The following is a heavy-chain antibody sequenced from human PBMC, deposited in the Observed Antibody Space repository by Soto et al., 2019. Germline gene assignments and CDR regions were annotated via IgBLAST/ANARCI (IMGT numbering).Heavy chain of an antibody. CDR1: GFAFSSYA. V-gene: IGHV3-23*01. J-gene: IGHJ4*02. CDR3: AKGGRRWLVTSDFNY. CDR2: VSHSGGNT. Sequence: GGSLRLSCAASGFAFSSYAMSWVRQTPGKGLEWVATVSHSGGNTYYADSVKGQFTISRDSSKNTVSLEMTSLRAEDTAVYYCAKGGRRWLVTSDFNYWGQGALVTVSS. D-gene: IGHD6-19*01.